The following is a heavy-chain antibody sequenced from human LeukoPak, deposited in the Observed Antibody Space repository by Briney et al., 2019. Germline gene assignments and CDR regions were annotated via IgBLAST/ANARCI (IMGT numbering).Heavy chain of an antibody. D-gene: IGHD3-22*01. J-gene: IGHJ6*03. CDR1: GFTVSSNY. CDR3: ARDVVLIKPKPLLSHYYMDV. CDR2: IYSGGST. Sequence: GGSLRLSCAASGFTVSSNYMSWVRQAPGKGLEWVSVIYSGGSTYYADSVKGRFTISRDNSKNTLYLQMNSLRAEDTAVYYCARDVVLIKPKPLLSHYYMDVWGKGTTVTISS. V-gene: IGHV3-66*01.